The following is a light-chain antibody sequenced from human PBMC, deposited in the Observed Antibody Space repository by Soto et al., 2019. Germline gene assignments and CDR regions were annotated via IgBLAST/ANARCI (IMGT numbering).Light chain of an antibody. Sequence: EIVMTQSPATLSLSPGERATLSCRASQSVSSNVAWYQQIPGQTPRLLIYGASTRATGIPVRFSGSGSGTEFTLTISSLQSEDFAVYYCHQYDDRPYTFGQGTKVDIK. CDR1: QSVSSN. V-gene: IGKV3-15*01. J-gene: IGKJ2*01. CDR2: GAS. CDR3: HQYDDRPYT.